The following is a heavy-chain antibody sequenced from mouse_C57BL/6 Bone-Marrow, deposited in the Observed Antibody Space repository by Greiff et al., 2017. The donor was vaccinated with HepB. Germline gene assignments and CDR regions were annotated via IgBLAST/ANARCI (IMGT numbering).Heavy chain of an antibody. CDR2: IDPSDSYT. V-gene: IGHV1-69*01. CDR3: ARWYGSTFDY. Sequence: VQLQQPGAELVMPGASVKLSCKASGYTFTSYWMHWVKQRPGQGLEWIGDIDPSDSYTNYNQQFKGKSTLTVDKSSSTAYMQLSSLTSEDSAVYYCARWYGSTFDYWGQGTTLTVSS. J-gene: IGHJ2*01. CDR1: GYTFTSYW. D-gene: IGHD1-1*01.